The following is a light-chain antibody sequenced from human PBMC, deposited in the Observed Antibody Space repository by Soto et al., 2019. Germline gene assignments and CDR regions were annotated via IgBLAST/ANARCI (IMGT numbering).Light chain of an antibody. Sequence: PGERATLSCRASQSVSTRLAWYQHRSGQAPRLLISSASIRATGIPDRFSGSGSGTDFTLAISRLEPGDLALYYCQHYYGTSPIAFGQGTRLEIK. CDR2: SAS. J-gene: IGKJ5*01. V-gene: IGKV3-20*01. CDR1: QSVSTR. CDR3: QHYYGTSPIA.